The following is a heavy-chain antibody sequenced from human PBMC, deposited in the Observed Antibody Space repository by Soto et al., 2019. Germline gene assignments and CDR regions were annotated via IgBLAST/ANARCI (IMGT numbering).Heavy chain of an antibody. CDR3: AKRDTIVATEPDY. V-gene: IGHV3-23*01. CDR1: GFTFSRYA. D-gene: IGHD5-12*01. J-gene: IGHJ4*02. CDR2: ISGSGGNT. Sequence: GGSLRLSCAASGFTFSRYAMSWVRQAPGKGLEWVSTISGSGGNTYYTDSVKGRFTISRDNSKNTLYLQMDSLRAEDTAVYYCAKRDTIVATEPDYWGQGTLVTVSS.